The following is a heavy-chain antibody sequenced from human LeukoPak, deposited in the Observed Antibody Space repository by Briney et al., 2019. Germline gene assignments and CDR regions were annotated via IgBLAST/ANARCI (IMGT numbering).Heavy chain of an antibody. D-gene: IGHD4-17*01. Sequence: GGSLRLSCEASGYTFNRYGMHWVRQAPGKGLEWLTFLQYDGSNKYYVDSVKGRFTISRDNSKNTLYLQMNSLRAEDTAVYYCAMATVTTTDAFDIWGQGTMVTVSS. CDR2: LQYDGSNK. CDR3: AMATVTTTDAFDI. V-gene: IGHV3-30*02. J-gene: IGHJ3*02. CDR1: GYTFNRYG.